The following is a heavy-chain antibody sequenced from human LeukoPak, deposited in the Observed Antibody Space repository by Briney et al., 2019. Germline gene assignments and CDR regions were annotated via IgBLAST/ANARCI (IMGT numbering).Heavy chain of an antibody. V-gene: IGHV3-30*18. Sequence: AGSLRLSCAASGFTFSSYGMHWVRQAPGKGLEWVAVISYDGSNKYYADSVKGRFTISRDNSKNTLYLQMNSLRAEDTAVYYCAKLIAAAGNFDYWGQGTLVTVSS. D-gene: IGHD6-13*01. CDR3: AKLIAAAGNFDY. CDR1: GFTFSSYG. CDR2: ISYDGSNK. J-gene: IGHJ4*02.